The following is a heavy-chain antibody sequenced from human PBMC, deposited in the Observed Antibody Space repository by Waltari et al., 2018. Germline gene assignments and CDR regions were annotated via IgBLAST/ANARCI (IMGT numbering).Heavy chain of an antibody. D-gene: IGHD3-9*01. CDR2: IFTSGST. J-gene: IGHJ6*02. Sequence: QVQLQESGPGLVRPSQTLSLTCTVSGGSLSSGSVSWTWIRQPAGKGLEWVGHIFTSGSTKYNPSLKSRVSVSLDTSENQFSLRLSSVTAADTAVYYCARDEARYYDIMTGGGYYGLDVWGQGTTVTVSS. CDR1: GGSLSSGSVS. V-gene: IGHV4-61*02. CDR3: ARDEARYYDIMTGGGYYGLDV.